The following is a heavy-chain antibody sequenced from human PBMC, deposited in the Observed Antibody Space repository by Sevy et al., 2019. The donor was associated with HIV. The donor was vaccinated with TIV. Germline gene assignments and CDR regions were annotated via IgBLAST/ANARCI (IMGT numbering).Heavy chain of an antibody. CDR2: MSWQNGEV. V-gene: IGHV3-9*01. J-gene: IGHJ4*02. D-gene: IGHD6-19*01. Sequence: GGSLRLSCAASGLTIDDYVMHWVRQAPGKGLEWVSGMSWQNGEVGYADSVKGRFTTSRDSAKTSLFLQMDNLRDEDTALYYCAKSARTGWHLYYWGQGTLVTVSS. CDR3: AKSARTGWHLYY. CDR1: GLTIDDYV.